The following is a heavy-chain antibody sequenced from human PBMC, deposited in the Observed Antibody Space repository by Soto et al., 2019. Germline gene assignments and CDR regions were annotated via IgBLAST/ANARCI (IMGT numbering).Heavy chain of an antibody. Sequence: PSETLSLTCTFSGGSISSYYWSWIRQPPGKGLEWIGDIYYSGSTNYNPSLKSRVTISVDTSKNQFSLKLSSVTAADTAVYFCARRYGLSAFDIWGQGTMVTVSS. J-gene: IGHJ3*02. V-gene: IGHV4-59*08. CDR2: IYYSGST. CDR1: GGSISSYY. D-gene: IGHD3-10*01. CDR3: ARRYGLSAFDI.